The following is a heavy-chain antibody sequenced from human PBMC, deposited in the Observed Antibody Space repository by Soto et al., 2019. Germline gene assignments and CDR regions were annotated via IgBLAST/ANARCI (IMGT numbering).Heavy chain of an antibody. V-gene: IGHV1-46*01. CDR3: ARGYCSGGNCYNGLDV. D-gene: IGHD2-15*01. CDR1: GYTFSITY. J-gene: IGHJ6*02. Sequence: QVQLVQSGAEVRKPGASVRVSCKAAGYTFSITYLHWLRQAPGQGLEWLGLVYPSGGGTNYKESFKGILNITMATSTSTVYMDLSRLTSEDTAIYYCARGYCSGGNCYNGLDVWGQGTTVTVSS. CDR2: VYPSGGGT.